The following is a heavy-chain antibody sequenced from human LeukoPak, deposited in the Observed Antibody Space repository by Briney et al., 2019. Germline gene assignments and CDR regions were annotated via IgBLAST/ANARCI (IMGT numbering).Heavy chain of an antibody. Sequence: SETLSVTCAVYGGSFRGYYWSWIRQPPGKGLEWIGEINHSGSTNYNPSLKSRVTISVDTSKNQFSLKLSSVTAADTAVYYCARRRGRLRYFDWGWFDPWGQGTLVTVSS. CDR1: GGSFRGYY. V-gene: IGHV4-34*01. D-gene: IGHD3-9*01. CDR3: ARRRGRLRYFDWGWFDP. CDR2: INHSGST. J-gene: IGHJ5*02.